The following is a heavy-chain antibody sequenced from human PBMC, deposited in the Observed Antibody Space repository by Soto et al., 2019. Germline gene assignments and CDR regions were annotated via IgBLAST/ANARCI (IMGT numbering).Heavy chain of an antibody. CDR2: ISGSGGST. D-gene: IGHD2-15*01. CDR3: AKVIVVIAAAGDYFVS. J-gene: IGHJ4*02. Sequence: GGSLRLSCAASGFTFNNYAMTWVRQAPGKGLEWVSVISGSGGSTHYADSVQGRFSISRDNSKNTVYLQMNSLGVEDTALYYFAKVIVVIAAAGDYFVSWGQGTLVTVSS. CDR1: GFTFNNYA. V-gene: IGHV3-23*01.